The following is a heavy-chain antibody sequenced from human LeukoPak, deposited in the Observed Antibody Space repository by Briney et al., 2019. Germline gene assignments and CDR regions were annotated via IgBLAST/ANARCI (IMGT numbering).Heavy chain of an antibody. CDR2: IIPIFGTA. CDR3: ARVSPSNYGWSYYYGMDV. CDR1: GGTFSSYA. V-gene: IGHV1-69*13. Sequence: ASVKVSCKASGGTFSSYAISWVRQAPGQGLEWMGGIIPIFGTANYAQKFQGRVTITADESTSTAYMELSSPRSEDTAVYYCARVSPSNYGWSYYYGMDVWGQGTTVTVSS. J-gene: IGHJ6*02. D-gene: IGHD4-11*01.